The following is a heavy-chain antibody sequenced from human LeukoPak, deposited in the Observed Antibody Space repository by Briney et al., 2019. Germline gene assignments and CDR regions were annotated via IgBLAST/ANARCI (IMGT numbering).Heavy chain of an antibody. D-gene: IGHD2-15*01. V-gene: IGHV4-30-4*08. J-gene: IGHJ4*02. CDR3: ARVHCSGGSCLSFDY. CDR2: IYYSGST. Sequence: SETLSLTCTVSGGSISSGDYYWSWIRQPPGKGLEWIGYIYYSGSTYYNPSLKSRVTISVDTSKNQFSLKLSSVTAADTAVYYCARVHCSGGSCLSFDYWGQGTLVTVSS. CDR1: GGSISSGDYY.